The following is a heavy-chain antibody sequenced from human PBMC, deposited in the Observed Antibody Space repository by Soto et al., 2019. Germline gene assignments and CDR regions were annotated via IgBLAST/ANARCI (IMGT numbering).Heavy chain of an antibody. V-gene: IGHV1-18*01. CDR1: GYTFIRYG. J-gene: IGHJ6*02. D-gene: IGHD3-16*01. CDR2: ISPYNDYT. Sequence: QVQLAQSANEVKKPGASVRVSCKAAGYTFIRYGIAWVRQAPGQGLEWMGWISPYNDYTVYAQKFQGRVSMTADTSTITAYMNLRGLTSVDTAVYYCARGGYYDNSWGKLSHYGFDVWGQGTSVSVSS. CDR3: ARGGYYDNSWGKLSHYGFDV.